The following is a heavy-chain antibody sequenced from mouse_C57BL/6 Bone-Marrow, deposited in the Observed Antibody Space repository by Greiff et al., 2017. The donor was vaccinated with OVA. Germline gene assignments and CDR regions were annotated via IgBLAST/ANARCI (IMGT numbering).Heavy chain of an antibody. CDR3: ARTRDYFDY. CDR2: IHPNSGST. Sequence: VQLQQSGAELARPGASVKLSCKASGYTFTSYWMHWVKQRPGQGLEWIGMIHPNSGSTNYNEKFKSKATLTVDKSSSTAYMQLSSLTSEDSAVYYCARTRDYFDYWGQGTTLTVSS. CDR1: GYTFTSYW. J-gene: IGHJ2*01. V-gene: IGHV1-64*01.